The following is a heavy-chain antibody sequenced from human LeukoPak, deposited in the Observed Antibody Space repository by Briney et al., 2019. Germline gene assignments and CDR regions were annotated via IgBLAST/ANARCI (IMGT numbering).Heavy chain of an antibody. D-gene: IGHD5-24*01. CDR2: ISSSSSTI. V-gene: IGHV3-48*02. CDR3: ARASFQKWLQLGGD. CDR1: GFTFSTYS. Sequence: GGSLRLSCTASGFTFSTYSMNWVRQAPGKGLEWVSYISSSSSTIYYADSVKGRFTISRDNAKNSLYLQMNSLRDEDTAVYYCARASFQKWLQLGGDWGQGTLVTVSS. J-gene: IGHJ4*02.